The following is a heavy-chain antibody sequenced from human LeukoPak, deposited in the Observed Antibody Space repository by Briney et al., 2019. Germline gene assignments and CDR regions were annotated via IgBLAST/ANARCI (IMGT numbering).Heavy chain of an antibody. V-gene: IGHV4-59*01. D-gene: IGHD3-10*01. CDR3: ARGVDPLLWFGESNIHFDH. Sequence: KSSETLSLTCTVSGGSISSYYWSWIRQPPGKGLEWIGYIYYNGSTNYNPSLMSRVTISVEPSKNQLSLKLSSVTAADKAVYYCARGVDPLLWFGESNIHFDHWGQGTLVTVSS. J-gene: IGHJ4*02. CDR2: IYYNGST. CDR1: GGSISSYY.